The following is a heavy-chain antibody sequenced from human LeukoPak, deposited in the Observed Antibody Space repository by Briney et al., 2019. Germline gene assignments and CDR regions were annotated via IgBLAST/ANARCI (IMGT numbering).Heavy chain of an antibody. D-gene: IGHD3-3*01. J-gene: IGHJ6*02. V-gene: IGHV3-48*01. Sequence: GGSLRLSCAASGFTFSNYWMTWVRQAPGKGLEWVSYISSSGSTIYYADSVKGRFTISRDNAKNSLYLQMNSLRAEDTAVYYCARDFHHYYSYDDFYYYGMDVWGQGTTVTVSS. CDR2: ISSSGSTI. CDR1: GFTFSNYW. CDR3: ARDFHHYYSYDDFYYYGMDV.